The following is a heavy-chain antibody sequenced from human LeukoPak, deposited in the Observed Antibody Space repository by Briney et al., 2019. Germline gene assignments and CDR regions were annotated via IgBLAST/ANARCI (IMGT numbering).Heavy chain of an antibody. CDR3: ARDQDWDLQSLRYFDY. D-gene: IGHD1-26*01. Sequence: SETLSLTCTVSGGSVSSGPYYWSWIRQPPGKGLEWIGCIYYSGSTNYNPSLESRVTISIDTSKNQFSLRLSSVTAADTAVYYCARDQDWDLQSLRYFDYWGQGTLVTVSS. CDR2: IYYSGST. V-gene: IGHV4-61*01. J-gene: IGHJ4*02. CDR1: GGSVSSGPYY.